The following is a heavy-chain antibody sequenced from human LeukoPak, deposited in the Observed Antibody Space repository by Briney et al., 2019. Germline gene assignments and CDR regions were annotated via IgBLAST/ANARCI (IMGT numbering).Heavy chain of an antibody. Sequence: SQTLSLTCTVSGGSISSGGYYWSWIRQHPGKGLEWIGYIYYSGSTDYNPSLKSRVTISVDTSKNQFSLKLSSVTAADTAVYYCARNKAFAFDIWGQGTMVTVSS. CDR3: ARNKAFAFDI. V-gene: IGHV4-31*03. CDR2: IYYSGST. J-gene: IGHJ3*02. CDR1: GGSISSGGYY.